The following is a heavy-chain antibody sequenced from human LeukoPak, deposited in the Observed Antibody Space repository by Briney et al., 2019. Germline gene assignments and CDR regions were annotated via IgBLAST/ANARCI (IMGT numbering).Heavy chain of an antibody. D-gene: IGHD3/OR15-3a*01. Sequence: SETLSLTCAVSGYSISSGYYWGWIRRPPGKGLEWIATIYHSGSTYYNPSLKSRVTISLDTSRNQFSLRLTSITAADTAVYFCAREARAPAYPWTLYYFDFWGQGTLVTVS. CDR1: GYSISSGYY. V-gene: IGHV4-38-2*02. CDR2: IYHSGST. J-gene: IGHJ4*02. CDR3: AREARAPAYPWTLYYFDF.